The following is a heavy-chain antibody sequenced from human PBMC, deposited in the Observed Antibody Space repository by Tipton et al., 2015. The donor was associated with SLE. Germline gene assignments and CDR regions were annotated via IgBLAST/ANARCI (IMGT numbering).Heavy chain of an antibody. J-gene: IGHJ4*02. CDR1: GASITSGGFF. D-gene: IGHD4/OR15-4a*01. CDR2: INHSGLT. V-gene: IGHV4-31*03. CDR3: ARVETFMVVTPIYFFDH. Sequence: TLSLTCTVSGASITSGGFFWSWIRQHPGKGLEWIGEINHSGLTNYSPSLRSRVSMSVDMAKDQFSLKLSSVTAADSAMYYCARVETFMVVTPIYFFDHWGQGSLVTVSS.